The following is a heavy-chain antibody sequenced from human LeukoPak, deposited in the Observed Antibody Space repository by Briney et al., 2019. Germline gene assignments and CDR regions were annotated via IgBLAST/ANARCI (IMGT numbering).Heavy chain of an antibody. CDR1: GFTFNTYW. CDR2: IGGDGSMT. CDR3: ARDERSGYYVF. Sequence: GGSLRLSCAASGFTFNTYWMSWVRQAPGRGLEWVANIGGDGSMTQYADSVRGRFTISRDNAKTSLYLQMSSLKAGDSAVYYCARDERSGYYVFWGQGILVTVSS. J-gene: IGHJ4*02. V-gene: IGHV3-7*01. D-gene: IGHD3-22*01.